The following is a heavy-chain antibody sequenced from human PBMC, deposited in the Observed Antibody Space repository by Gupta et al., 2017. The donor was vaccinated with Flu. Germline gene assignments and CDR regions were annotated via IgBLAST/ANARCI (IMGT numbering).Heavy chain of an antibody. CDR2: IIPIVGTA. Sequence: GKGLEGRGGIIPIVGTANYAQKFQGRGTITADKSTSTAYMELSSLRAEDTAVYYCARGTVFGVIIGLNWFDPWGQGTLVTVSS. J-gene: IGHJ5*02. CDR3: ARGTVFGVIIGLNWFDP. V-gene: IGHV1-69*06. D-gene: IGHD3-3*01.